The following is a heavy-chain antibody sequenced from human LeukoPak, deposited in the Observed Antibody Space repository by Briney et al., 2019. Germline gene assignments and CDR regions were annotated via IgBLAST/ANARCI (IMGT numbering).Heavy chain of an antibody. CDR3: ARSIVGATGYGIFDY. D-gene: IGHD1-26*01. CDR2: IYSGGST. Sequence: GGSLRLSCAASGFTVSSNYMSWVRQAPGKGLEWVSVIYSGGSTYYADSVKGRFTISRDNSKNTLYLQMNSLRAEDTAVYYCARSIVGATGYGIFDYWGQGTLVTVSS. CDR1: GFTVSSNY. V-gene: IGHV3-53*01. J-gene: IGHJ4*02.